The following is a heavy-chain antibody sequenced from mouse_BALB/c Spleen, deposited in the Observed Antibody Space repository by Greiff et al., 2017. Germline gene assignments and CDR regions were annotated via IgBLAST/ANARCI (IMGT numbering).Heavy chain of an antibody. J-gene: IGHJ2*01. Sequence: VQVVESGAELAKPGASVKMSCKASGYTFTSYWMHWVKQRPGQGLEWIGYINPSTGYTEYNQKFKDKATLTADKSSSTAYMQLSSLTSEDSAVYYCARVPLAYWGQGTTLTVSS. CDR2: INPSTGYT. CDR1: GYTFTSYW. CDR3: ARVPLAY. V-gene: IGHV1-7*01.